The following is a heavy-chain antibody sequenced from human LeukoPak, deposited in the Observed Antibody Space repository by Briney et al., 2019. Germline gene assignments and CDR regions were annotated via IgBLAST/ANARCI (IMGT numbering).Heavy chain of an antibody. D-gene: IGHD6-19*01. V-gene: IGHV4-61*02. CDR2: IYTSGST. CDR3: ARGSSGWFL. CDR1: GGSISSGSYY. Sequence: PSETLSLTCTVSGGSISSGSYYWSWIRQPAGKGLEWIGRIYTSGSTNYNPSLKSRVTISVDTSKNQFSLKLSSVTAADTAVYYCARGSSGWFLWGQGTLVTVSS. J-gene: IGHJ4*02.